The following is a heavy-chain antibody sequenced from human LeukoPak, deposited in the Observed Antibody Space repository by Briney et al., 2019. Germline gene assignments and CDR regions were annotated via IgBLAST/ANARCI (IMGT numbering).Heavy chain of an antibody. V-gene: IGHV4-38-2*01. J-gene: IGHJ5*02. D-gene: IGHD4-11*01. CDR2: FYHSGST. Sequence: SETLSLTCAVSAYSIGSGYYWGWIRQPPGKGLEWIGSFYHSGSTYYNPSLKSRVTISVDTSKNQFSLKLSSVTAADTAVYYCAIHDFYSNYPHNWFEPWGQGTLVTVSS. CDR1: AYSIGSGYY. CDR3: AIHDFYSNYPHNWFEP.